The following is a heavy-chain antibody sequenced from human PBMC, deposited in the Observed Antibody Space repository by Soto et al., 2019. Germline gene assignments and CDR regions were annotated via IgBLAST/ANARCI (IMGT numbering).Heavy chain of an antibody. V-gene: IGHV3-72*01. J-gene: IGHJ4*02. D-gene: IGHD3-10*01. CDR3: ARDNYNIHGYYYFGY. CDR2: SRNKANSYTT. Sequence: PGGSLRLSCAASGFTFSDHYMDWVRQAPGKGLEWVGRSRNKANSYTTEYAASVKGRFIISRDESKNSLFLQMNSLETEDTAVYYCARDNYNIHGYYYFGYWGQGTLVTVSS. CDR1: GFTFSDHY.